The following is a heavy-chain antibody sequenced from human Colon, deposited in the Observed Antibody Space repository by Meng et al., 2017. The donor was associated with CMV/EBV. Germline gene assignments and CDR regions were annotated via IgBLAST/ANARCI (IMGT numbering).Heavy chain of an antibody. CDR2: ISSSSTYI. CDR3: AREMGHKKRIFDY. D-gene: IGHD2-15*01. CDR1: GFTFSGYT. V-gene: IGHV3-21*01. Sequence: GESLKISCAASGFTFSGYTMNWVRQAPGKGLEWVSSISSSSTYIYYADSVKGRFTISRDNAKNSLHLQMNSLRTEDTAVYYCAREMGHKKRIFDYWGQGTLVTVSS. J-gene: IGHJ4*02.